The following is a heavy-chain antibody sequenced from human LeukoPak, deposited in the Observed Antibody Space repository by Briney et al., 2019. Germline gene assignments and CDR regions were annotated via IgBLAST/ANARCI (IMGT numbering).Heavy chain of an antibody. Sequence: GWSLRLSCPASGFTFSSYSMNWVRQAPGKGLEWVSSISGSSTYIYYADSLKGRFTISRDNAKNSLYLQMNSLRAEDTAVYYCARVSIVGATTGFDYWGQGTLVTVSS. CDR1: GFTFSSYS. CDR2: ISGSSTYI. CDR3: ARVSIVGATTGFDY. J-gene: IGHJ4*02. V-gene: IGHV3-21*01. D-gene: IGHD1-26*01.